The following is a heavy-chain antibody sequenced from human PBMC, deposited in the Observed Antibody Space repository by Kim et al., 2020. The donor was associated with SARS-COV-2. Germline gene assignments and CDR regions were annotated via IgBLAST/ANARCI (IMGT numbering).Heavy chain of an antibody. J-gene: IGHJ4*02. V-gene: IGHV1-2*02. Sequence: GGTNYAQKFQGRVSMTAYTSSSTAYVELSRLSSDDTAVYYCARGLGTFDYWGQGTLVTVSS. CDR2: GGT. CDR3: ARGLGTFDY. D-gene: IGHD7-27*01.